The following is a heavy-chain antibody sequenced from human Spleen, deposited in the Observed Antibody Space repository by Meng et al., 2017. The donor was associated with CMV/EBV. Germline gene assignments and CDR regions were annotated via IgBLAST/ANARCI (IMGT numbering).Heavy chain of an antibody. J-gene: IGHJ4*02. CDR1: GYTFTSYY. Sequence: ASVKVSCKASGYTFTSYYIHWVGQAPGQGLEWMGIINPSGGGTNYAQKFQGRVTMTRDTSTSTVYMELSSLRSEDTDMYYCARDDNWGPDYWGQGTLVTVSS. V-gene: IGHV1-46*01. D-gene: IGHD7-27*01. CDR3: ARDDNWGPDY. CDR2: INPSGGGT.